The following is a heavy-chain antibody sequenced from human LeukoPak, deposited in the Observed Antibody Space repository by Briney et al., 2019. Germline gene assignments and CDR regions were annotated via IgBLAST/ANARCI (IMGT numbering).Heavy chain of an antibody. CDR3: VRDHNYAFDN. J-gene: IGHJ4*02. V-gene: IGHV3-48*01. Sequence: GGSLRLSCTASGFPFIEYSMNWVRQAPGKGLEWISYIGIDSGNTKYADSVRGRFTISADKAKNSLYLQMNSLRVEDTAVYYCVRDHNYAFDNWGQGTLVSVAS. D-gene: IGHD1-1*01. CDR1: GFPFIEYS. CDR2: IGIDSGNT.